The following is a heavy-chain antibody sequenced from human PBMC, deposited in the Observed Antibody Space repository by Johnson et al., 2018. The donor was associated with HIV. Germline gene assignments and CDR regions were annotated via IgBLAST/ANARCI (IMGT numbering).Heavy chain of an antibody. Sequence: VQLVESGGGLVQPGGSLRLSCAASGFSFSSYGIHWVRQAPGKGLEYVSSISSNGGITYYANSVKGRFTISRDNSKNTLYLQMNSLRAEDTAVYYCVTLVVAPPFDIWGQGTMVTVSS. CDR2: ISSNGGIT. CDR1: GFSFSSYG. J-gene: IGHJ3*02. D-gene: IGHD2-15*01. V-gene: IGHV3-64*01. CDR3: VTLVVAPPFDI.